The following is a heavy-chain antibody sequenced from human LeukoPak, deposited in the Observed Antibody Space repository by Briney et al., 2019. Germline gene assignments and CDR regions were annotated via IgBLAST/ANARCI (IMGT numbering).Heavy chain of an antibody. V-gene: IGHV1-2*02. CDR1: GYTLIDYY. J-gene: IGHJ4*02. CDR2: INPNSGGT. CDR3: ARDGPCGSTSCYALDY. Sequence: ASVKVSCKASGYTLIDYYIHWVRQAPGQGLEWMGWINPNSGGTNYAQKFQGRVTMTRDTSISTAYMELSRLRSDDTAVYYCARDGPCGSTSCYALDYWGQGTLVTVSS. D-gene: IGHD2-2*01.